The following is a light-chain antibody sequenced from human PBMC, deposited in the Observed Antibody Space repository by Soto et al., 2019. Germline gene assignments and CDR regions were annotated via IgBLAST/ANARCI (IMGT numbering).Light chain of an antibody. CDR3: EVWDDRLSASW. V-gene: IGLV1-44*01. Sequence: QSVLTQPPSASGTPGQRVTISCSGRRSNIGSNSVNWYQQLPEASPKLLIYSNDLRFSGVPDRFSGSKSGTSASLAISGLQSEDEADYYCEVWDDRLSASWFGGGTQLTVL. J-gene: IGLJ7*01. CDR1: RSNIGSNS. CDR2: SND.